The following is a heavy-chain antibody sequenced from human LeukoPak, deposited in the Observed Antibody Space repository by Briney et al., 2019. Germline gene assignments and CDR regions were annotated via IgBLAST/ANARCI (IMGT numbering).Heavy chain of an antibody. V-gene: IGHV1-2*02. CDR2: INPNSGGT. CDR3: ARDLTYYYDSSGYGGAFDI. J-gene: IGHJ3*02. D-gene: IGHD3-22*01. CDR1: GYTFTGYY. Sequence: ASVKVSCKASGYTFTGYYMHWVRQAPGQGLEWMGWINPNSGGTNYAQKFQGRVTMTRDTSTSTVYMELSSLRSEDTAVYYCARDLTYYYDSSGYGGAFDIWGQGTMVTVSS.